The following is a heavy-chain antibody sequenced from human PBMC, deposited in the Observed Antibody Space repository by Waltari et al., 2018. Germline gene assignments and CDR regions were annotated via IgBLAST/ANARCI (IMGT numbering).Heavy chain of an antibody. D-gene: IGHD2-21*01. Sequence: QVQLVQSGAEVKKPGSSVKVSCKASGGTFSSYAISWVRQAPGQGLEWMGRIIPILGIANYAKKFQGRVTITADKSTSTAYMELSSLRSEDTAVYYCARAFYCGGDCYSLDYWGQGTLVTVSS. CDR2: IIPILGIA. V-gene: IGHV1-69*09. CDR1: GGTFSSYA. CDR3: ARAFYCGGDCYSLDY. J-gene: IGHJ4*02.